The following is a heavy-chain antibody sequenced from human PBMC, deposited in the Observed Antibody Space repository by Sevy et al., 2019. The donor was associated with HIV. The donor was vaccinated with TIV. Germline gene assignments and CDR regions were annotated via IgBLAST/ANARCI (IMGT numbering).Heavy chain of an antibody. CDR2: INPNSGGT. V-gene: IGHV1-2*02. J-gene: IGHJ5*02. CDR1: GYTFTGYY. D-gene: IGHD3-3*01. Sequence: ASVKVSCKASGYTFTGYYMHWVRQAPGQGLEWMGWINPNSGGTNYAQKFQGRVTMTRDTSISTAYMELSRLRSDDTAVYYCARASAVTIFGVATRYPLNRFDPWGQGTLVTVSS. CDR3: ARASAVTIFGVATRYPLNRFDP.